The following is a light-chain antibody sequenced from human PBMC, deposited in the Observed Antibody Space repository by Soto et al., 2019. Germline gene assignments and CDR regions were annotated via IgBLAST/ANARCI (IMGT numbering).Light chain of an antibody. CDR2: KAS. CDR1: QSISNW. J-gene: IGKJ1*01. CDR3: HQYKSHSPT. V-gene: IGKV1-5*03. Sequence: DIQMTQSPSTLSAFVGDRVTITCRASQSISNWLAWYQQKPGKGTKLLIYKASHLESGVPSRFSGSGSGTEFTLTINSLQPDDFARYYCHQYKSHSPTFGQGTKVYIK.